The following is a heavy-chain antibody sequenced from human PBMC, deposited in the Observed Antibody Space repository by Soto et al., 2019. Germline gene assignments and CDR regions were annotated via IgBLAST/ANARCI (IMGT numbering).Heavy chain of an antibody. CDR2: ISGSGVMR. Sequence: GGSLRLSCAASGITFSSYALTWVRQAPGRGLDWVSLISGSGVMRHYADSVKGRFTVSRDNSKNTVYLQMNSLRGEDTAMYYCARLGPYGSESYSFRYNWFDPWGQGTLVTVSS. D-gene: IGHD3-10*01. V-gene: IGHV3-23*01. CDR3: ARLGPYGSESYSFRYNWFDP. J-gene: IGHJ5*02. CDR1: GITFSSYA.